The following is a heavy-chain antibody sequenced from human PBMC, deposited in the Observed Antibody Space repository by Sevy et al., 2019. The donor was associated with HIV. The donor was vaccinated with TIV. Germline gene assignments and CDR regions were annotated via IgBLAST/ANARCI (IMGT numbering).Heavy chain of an antibody. CDR1: GFSFSRFW. D-gene: IGHD5-12*01. CDR2: INSDETST. V-gene: IGHV3-74*01. J-gene: IGHJ3*02. CDR3: ARRDGYTRRAFDM. Sequence: GGSLRLSCAASGFSFSRFWMHWVRQAPGKGLVWVSRINSDETSTSYADSVKGRFTISRDNARHTLFLQMNSLTVEDTAVYYCARRDGYTRRAFDMWGKGQWSPSPQ.